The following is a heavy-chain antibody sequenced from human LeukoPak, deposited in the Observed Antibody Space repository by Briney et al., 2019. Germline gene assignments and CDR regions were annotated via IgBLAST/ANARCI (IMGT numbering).Heavy chain of an antibody. CDR2: INHSGST. D-gene: IGHD3-10*01. Sequence: SETLSLTCAVYGGSFSGYYWSWIRQPPGKGLEWIGEINHSGSTNYNPSLKSRVTISVDTSKNQFSLKLSSVTAADTAVYYRARGFGRMRYFDYWGQGTLVTVSS. CDR3: ARGFGRMRYFDY. CDR1: GGSFSGYY. V-gene: IGHV4-34*01. J-gene: IGHJ4*02.